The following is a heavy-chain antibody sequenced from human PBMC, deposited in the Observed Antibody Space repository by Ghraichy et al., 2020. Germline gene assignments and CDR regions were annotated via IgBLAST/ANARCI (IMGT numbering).Heavy chain of an antibody. CDR3: ARAVRSLLRGVFDY. CDR2: MYYSGST. V-gene: IGHV4-59*01. Sequence: SETLSLTCTVSGGSISSDYWSWIRQPPGKGLEWIGYMYYSGSTSYNPSLKGRVSISIDTSKNRFSLKLNSVTAADTAVYYCARAVRSLLRGVFDYWGQGALVTVSS. CDR1: GGSISSDY. D-gene: IGHD3-10*01. J-gene: IGHJ4*02.